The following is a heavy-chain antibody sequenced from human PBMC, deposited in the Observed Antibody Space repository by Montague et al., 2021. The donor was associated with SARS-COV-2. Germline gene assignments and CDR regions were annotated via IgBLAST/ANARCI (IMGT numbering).Heavy chain of an antibody. Sequence: SETLSLTCTVSGGSISSSSYYWGWIRQPPGKGLEWIGSIYYRGSTYYXPSLKSRVTISVDTSKNQFSLKLSSVTAADTAVYYCARVGRQQLVRLSGMDVWGQETTVTVS. V-gene: IGHV4-39*07. J-gene: IGHJ6*02. D-gene: IGHD6-13*01. CDR1: GGSISSSSYY. CDR3: ARVGRQQLVRLSGMDV. CDR2: IYYRGST.